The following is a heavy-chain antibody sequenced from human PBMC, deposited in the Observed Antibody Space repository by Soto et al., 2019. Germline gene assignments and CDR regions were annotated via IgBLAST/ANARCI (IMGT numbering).Heavy chain of an antibody. Sequence: SETLSLTCTVSGGSVSSGSYYWSWIRQPPGKGLEWIGYIYYSGSTNYNPSLKSRVTISVDTSKNQFSLKLSSLRSEDTAVYYCASRTHRGSGSLLDYYYYGMDVWGQGTTVTVSS. D-gene: IGHD3-10*01. V-gene: IGHV4-61*01. CDR3: ASRTHRGSGSLLDYYYYGMDV. CDR1: GGSVSSGSYY. J-gene: IGHJ6*02. CDR2: IYYSGST.